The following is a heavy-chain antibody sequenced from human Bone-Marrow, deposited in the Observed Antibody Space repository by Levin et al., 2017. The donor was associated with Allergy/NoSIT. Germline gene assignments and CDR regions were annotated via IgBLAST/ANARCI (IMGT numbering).Heavy chain of an antibody. D-gene: IGHD3-10*01. J-gene: IGHJ4*02. CDR3: AKDSRAYYYGSGSHY. Sequence: GESLKISCAASGFIFSDSGMHWVRQAPGRGLEWLAVISYNSNGKYYAASVRGRFTISRDNSRNTLYLQMVNLRPEDTAVYFCAKDSRAYYYGSGSHYWGQGTLVTVSS. CDR2: ISYNSNGK. CDR1: GFIFSDSG. V-gene: IGHV3-30*18.